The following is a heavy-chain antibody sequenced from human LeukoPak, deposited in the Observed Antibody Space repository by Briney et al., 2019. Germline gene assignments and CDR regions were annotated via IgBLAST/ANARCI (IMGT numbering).Heavy chain of an antibody. CDR3: VGRGSYYDDAFDI. Sequence: SETLSLTCTVSGGSISSSSYYWGWIRQPPGKGLEWIGSIYYSGSTYYNPSLKSRVTISVDTSKNQFSLKLSSVTAADTAVYYCVGRGSYYDDAFDIWGQGTMVTVSS. V-gene: IGHV4-39*07. CDR1: GGSISSSSYY. CDR2: IYYSGST. J-gene: IGHJ3*02. D-gene: IGHD1-26*01.